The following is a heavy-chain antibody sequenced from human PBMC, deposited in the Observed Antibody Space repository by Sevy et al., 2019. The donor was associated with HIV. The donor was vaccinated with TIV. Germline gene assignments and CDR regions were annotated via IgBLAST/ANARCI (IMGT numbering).Heavy chain of an antibody. D-gene: IGHD1-26*01. J-gene: IGHJ4*02. V-gene: IGHV3-30*14. Sequence: GGSLRLSCAASGFTFSSYTMRWVRQAPGKGLEWVAFISYDGSRKYYADSVKGRFTISRDNSKNTLYLQMNNLRAEDTAVFYCARDLALSGSYSWLAYWGQGTLVTVSS. CDR1: GFTFSSYT. CDR2: ISYDGSRK. CDR3: ARDLALSGSYSWLAY.